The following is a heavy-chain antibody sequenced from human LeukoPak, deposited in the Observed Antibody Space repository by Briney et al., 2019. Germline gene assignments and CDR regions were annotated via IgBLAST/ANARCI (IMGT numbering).Heavy chain of an antibody. J-gene: IGHJ4*02. CDR3: ARDPLVAGTGYFDY. D-gene: IGHD6-19*01. CDR1: GFTFSSYG. Sequence: PGGSLRLSCAASGFTFSSYGMHWVRQAPGKGLEWVAFIRYDGSNKYYADSVKGRFTISRDNAKNSLYLQMNSLRAEDTAVYYCARDPLVAGTGYFDYWGQGTLVTVSS. CDR2: IRYDGSNK. V-gene: IGHV3-30*02.